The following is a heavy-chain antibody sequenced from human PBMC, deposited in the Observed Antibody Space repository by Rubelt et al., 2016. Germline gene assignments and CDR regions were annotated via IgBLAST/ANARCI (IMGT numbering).Heavy chain of an antibody. J-gene: IGHJ4*02. CDR2: IDYSGST. CDR3: ARGRFLEWLPPDY. V-gene: IGHV4-39*01. Sequence: QLQLQESGPGLVKPSETLSLTCTVSGGSISSSGYYWGWIRQPPGKGLEWIGSIDYSGSTYSNPSLKSRRTISVDTSKHQFSLQLGSVTAADTAVYYCARGRFLEWLPPDYWGQGTLVTVSS. D-gene: IGHD3-3*01. CDR1: GGSISSSGYY.